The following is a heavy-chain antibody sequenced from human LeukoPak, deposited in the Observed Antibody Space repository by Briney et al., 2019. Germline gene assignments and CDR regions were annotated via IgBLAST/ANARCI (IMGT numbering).Heavy chain of an antibody. Sequence: PSETLSLTCTVSGGSISSYYWSWIRQPPGKGLEWIGYIYYSGSTNYNPSLKSRVTISVDTSKNQFSLKLSSVTAADTAVYYCARVIAAHWFDPWGQGTLVTVSS. J-gene: IGHJ5*02. CDR1: GGSISSYY. D-gene: IGHD6-6*01. CDR2: IYYSGST. CDR3: ARVIAAHWFDP. V-gene: IGHV4-59*12.